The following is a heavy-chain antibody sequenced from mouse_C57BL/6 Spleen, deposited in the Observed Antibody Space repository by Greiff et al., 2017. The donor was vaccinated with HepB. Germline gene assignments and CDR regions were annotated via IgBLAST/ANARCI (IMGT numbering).Heavy chain of an antibody. V-gene: IGHV3-6*01. CDR2: ISYDGSN. Sequence: VQLKESGPGLVKPSQSLSLTCSVTGYSITSGYYWNWIRQFPGNKLEWMGYISYDGSNNYNPSLKNRISITRDTSKNQFFLKLNSVTTEDTATYYCALDSSGYPFDYWGQGTTLTVSS. J-gene: IGHJ2*01. CDR3: ALDSSGYPFDY. D-gene: IGHD3-2*02. CDR1: GYSITSGYY.